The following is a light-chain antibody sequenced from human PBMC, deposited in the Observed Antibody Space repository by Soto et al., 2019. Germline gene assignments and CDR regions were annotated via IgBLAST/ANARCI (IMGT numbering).Light chain of an antibody. CDR1: PSVLYTSNNRNY. V-gene: IGKV4-1*01. Sequence: SQAVSLGERATINCKSSPSVLYTSNNRNYLAWYQQKPGQPPKLLIYWASTRESGVPDRFSGSGSGTDFTLTISSLQAADVAVYYCQQYYSAPYTFGQGTKLEIK. J-gene: IGKJ2*01. CDR3: QQYYSAPYT. CDR2: WAS.